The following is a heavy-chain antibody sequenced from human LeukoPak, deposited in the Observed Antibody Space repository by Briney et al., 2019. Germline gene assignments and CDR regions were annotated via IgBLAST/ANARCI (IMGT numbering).Heavy chain of an antibody. J-gene: IGHJ5*02. CDR2: ITAYNGNT. CDR3: ARWELDRYVEMATINDNWFDP. Sequence: ASVKVSCKASGYTFTSYGLSWVRQAPGQGLEWMGWITAYNGNTNYAQKLQGRVTMTTDTSTSTAYMELRSLRSDDTAVYYCARWELDRYVEMATINDNWFDPWGQGTLVTVSS. V-gene: IGHV1-18*01. CDR1: GYTFTSYG. D-gene: IGHD5-24*01.